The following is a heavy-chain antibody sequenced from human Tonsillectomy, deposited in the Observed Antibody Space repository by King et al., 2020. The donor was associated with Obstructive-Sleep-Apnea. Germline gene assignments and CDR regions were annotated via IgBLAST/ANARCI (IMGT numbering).Heavy chain of an antibody. CDR2: IYYSGST. J-gene: IGHJ4*02. D-gene: IGHD5-24*01. CDR1: GSSMDNYY. V-gene: IGHV4-59*01. CDR3: ARDGYNFNYFDY. Sequence: VQLQESGPGLVKPSETLSLTCSVSGSSMDNYYWSWIRQPPGKGLEWIGYIYYSGSTTYNPSLKSRVTISVDTSKNQFFLNLNSVTTADTAVYYCARDGYNFNYFDYWGQGNLVTVSS.